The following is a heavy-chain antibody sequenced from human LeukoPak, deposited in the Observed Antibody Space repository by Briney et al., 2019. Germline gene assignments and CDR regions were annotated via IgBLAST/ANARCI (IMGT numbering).Heavy chain of an antibody. D-gene: IGHD4-17*01. V-gene: IGHV3-49*04. CDR2: IRRKAYGGTT. CDR3: TRDLTTVTGFGYYGMDV. Sequence: PGGSLRLSCTASGLTFGDYAMGWGRQAPGKGLEWVGFIRRKAYGGTTEYAAAVKGRLTVSRDDSKSIAYLQMNSLKTEDTAVYYCTRDLTTVTGFGYYGMDVWGQGTTVTVSS. J-gene: IGHJ6*02. CDR1: GLTFGDYA.